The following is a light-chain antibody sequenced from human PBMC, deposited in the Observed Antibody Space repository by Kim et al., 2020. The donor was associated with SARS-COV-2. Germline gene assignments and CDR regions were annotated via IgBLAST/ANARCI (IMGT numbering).Light chain of an antibody. V-gene: IGKV1-39*01. CDR3: QQSFIPPLT. Sequence: DIQMTQSLSSLSASVGDRVTITCRASERIRSYLNWYQHKPGKAPKALIYGTSTLHTGVPPRFSGSGSGTEFTLTITNLQPEDFATYYCQQSFIPPLTFGEGTKVDIK. CDR1: ERIRSY. CDR2: GTS. J-gene: IGKJ4*01.